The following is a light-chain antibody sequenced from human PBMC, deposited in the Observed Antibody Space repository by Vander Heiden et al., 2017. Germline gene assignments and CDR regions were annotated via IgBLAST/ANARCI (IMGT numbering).Light chain of an antibody. Sequence: QSALTQAASVSGSPGQSITISCTGTSSDVGGYNYVSWYQQHPGNAPNLIIYDVSNRPSGVSNRFSGSKSGNTASLTISGLQAADEAHYYCTSYTSSSTWVFGGGTKLTVL. CDR2: DVS. V-gene: IGLV2-14*01. CDR3: TSYTSSSTWV. J-gene: IGLJ3*02. CDR1: SSDVGGYNY.